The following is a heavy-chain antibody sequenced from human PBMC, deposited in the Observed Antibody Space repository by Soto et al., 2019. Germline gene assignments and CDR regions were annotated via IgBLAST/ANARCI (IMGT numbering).Heavy chain of an antibody. CDR1: GGSISSSSYY. V-gene: IGHV4-39*01. J-gene: IGHJ4*02. CDR3: ARLSFGGVIVTPN. CDR2: IYYSGST. D-gene: IGHD3-16*02. Sequence: QLQLQESGPGLVKPSETLSLTCTVSGGSISSSSYYWGWIRQPPGKGLEWIGSIYYSGSTYYNPSPKSRDTISVDTSKNQFALKLSSVTAADTAVYYCARLSFGGVIVTPNWGKGTLVTVSS.